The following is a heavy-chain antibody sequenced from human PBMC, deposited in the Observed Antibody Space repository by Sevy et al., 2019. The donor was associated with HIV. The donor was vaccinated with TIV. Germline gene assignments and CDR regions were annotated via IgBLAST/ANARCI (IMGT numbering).Heavy chain of an antibody. CDR2: ISYDGSNK. CDR3: AKDYGGNSGGAFHI. V-gene: IGHV3-30*18. J-gene: IGHJ3*02. Sequence: GGSLRLSCAASGFTFSSYGMHWVRQAPGKGLEWVAVISYDGSNKYYADSVKGRFTISRDNSKNTLYLQMNSLRAEDTAVYYCAKDYGGNSGGAFHIWGQGTMVTVSS. D-gene: IGHD4-17*01. CDR1: GFTFSSYG.